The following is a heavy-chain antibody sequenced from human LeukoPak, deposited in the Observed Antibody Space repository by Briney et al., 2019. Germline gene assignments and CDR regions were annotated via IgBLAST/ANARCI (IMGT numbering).Heavy chain of an antibody. CDR1: GLTFSIYA. V-gene: IGHV3-23*01. J-gene: IGHJ6*03. D-gene: IGHD5-12*01. CDR3: ARVHTYDAYYYYYMDV. Sequence: GRSLRLSCAASGLTFSIYAMSWVRQAPGKGLEWVSVIGFSVGSTYYADSVKGRFTISRDNSRNTLYLQMNSLRAEDTAVYYCARVHTYDAYYYYYMDVWGKGTTVTVSS. CDR2: IGFSVGST.